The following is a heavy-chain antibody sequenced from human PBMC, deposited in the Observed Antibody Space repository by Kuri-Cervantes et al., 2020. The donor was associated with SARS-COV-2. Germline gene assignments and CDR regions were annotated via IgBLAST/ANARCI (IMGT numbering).Heavy chain of an antibody. J-gene: IGHJ4*02. CDR1: EFTFSDYY. Sequence: GESLKISCAASEFTFSDYYMSWIRQAPGKGLEWVSYISSSSSYTNYADSVKGRFTISRDNAKNSLYLQMNSLRAEDTAVYYCARDLYYYDSSGYYDYWGQGTLVTVSS. CDR3: ARDLYYYDSSGYYDY. V-gene: IGHV3-11*05. D-gene: IGHD3-22*01. CDR2: ISSSSSYT.